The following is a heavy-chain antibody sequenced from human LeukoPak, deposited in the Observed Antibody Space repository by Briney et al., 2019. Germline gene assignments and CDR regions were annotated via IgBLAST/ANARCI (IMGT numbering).Heavy chain of an antibody. Sequence: PGGSLRLSCTASGFTFDNFVMNWVRQAPGKGLEWVSGIAGDRSSTYYAFTTEGRFSVSRNNSKNILYLRLKNLRDDETAVYYCAAKVELRSNGPYFNSWGQGTRVTVSS. CDR1: GFTFDNFV. CDR2: IAGDRSST. J-gene: IGHJ4*02. V-gene: IGHV3-23*01. D-gene: IGHD1-7*01. CDR3: AAKVELRSNGPYFNS.